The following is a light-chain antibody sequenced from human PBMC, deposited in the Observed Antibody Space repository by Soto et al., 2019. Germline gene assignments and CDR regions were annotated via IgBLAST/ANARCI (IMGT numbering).Light chain of an antibody. J-gene: IGLJ1*01. CDR2: AVS. CDR3: SSFSSSSTQV. Sequence: QSALTQPASVSGSSGRSITISCTGTSSDVGRYNFVSWYQQHPGNAPKLLIYAVSDRPSGVSTRISGSKSGNTASLAISGLQAEDEAVYYCSSFSSSSTQVFGTGTKLTVL. CDR1: SSDVGRYNF. V-gene: IGLV2-14*03.